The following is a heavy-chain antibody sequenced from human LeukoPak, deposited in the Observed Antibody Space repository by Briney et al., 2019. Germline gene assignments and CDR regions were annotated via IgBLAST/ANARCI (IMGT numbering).Heavy chain of an antibody. V-gene: IGHV4-61*01. CDR3: ARVRSGYDDLYYYYYYMDV. D-gene: IGHD5-12*01. Sequence: PSETLSLTCTVSGYSISSGYYWTWIRQPPGKGLEWIGYISYSGSTNYNPSLKSRVTISVDTSKNQFSLNLNSVTAADTAVYYCARVRSGYDDLYYYYYYMDVWGKGTTVTITS. CDR2: ISYSGST. CDR1: GYSISSGYY. J-gene: IGHJ6*03.